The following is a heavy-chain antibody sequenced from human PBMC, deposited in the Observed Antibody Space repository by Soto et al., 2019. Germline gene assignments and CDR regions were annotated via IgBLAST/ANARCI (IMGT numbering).Heavy chain of an antibody. Sequence: EVQLLESGGGLVQPGGSLRLSCAASGFTFSNYGMSWVRQAPGKGLEWVSALPEIGTNTYYADSVKGRFTISRDNSKNTLFLQINNLRAGDTAVYYCAKKSGVGATWYFDYWGQGTLLTVSS. D-gene: IGHD1-26*01. J-gene: IGHJ4*02. CDR2: LPEIGTNT. CDR1: GFTFSNYG. V-gene: IGHV3-23*01. CDR3: AKKSGVGATWYFDY.